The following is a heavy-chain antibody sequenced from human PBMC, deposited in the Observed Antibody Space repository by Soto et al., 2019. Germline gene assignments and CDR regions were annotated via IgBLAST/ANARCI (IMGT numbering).Heavy chain of an antibody. Sequence: SGTLSLTSTVSGGSINTFSPSWVRQPAGKGLEWIGRIFSSGSTSFNPSLGSRVAMSVDTSKNHFSLNLSSVIASDMAVYYFAREGCYSAYNFAHGIQLWFFDFWGQGVLVTVSS. CDR2: IFSSGST. CDR1: GGSINTFS. CDR3: AREGCYSAYNFAHGIQLWFFDF. J-gene: IGHJ4*02. V-gene: IGHV4-4*07. D-gene: IGHD5-12*01.